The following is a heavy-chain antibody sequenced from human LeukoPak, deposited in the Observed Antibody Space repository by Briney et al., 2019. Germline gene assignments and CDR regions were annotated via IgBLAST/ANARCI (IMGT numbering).Heavy chain of an antibody. CDR2: IYYSGST. V-gene: IGHV4-59*01. CDR1: GGSISSYY. D-gene: IGHD2-21*02. CDR3: ARAYCGGDCYDKYYYYYYGMDV. J-gene: IGHJ6*02. Sequence: PSETLSLTCTVYGGSISSYYWSWIRQPPGKGLEWIGYIYYSGSTNYNPSLKSRVTISVDTSKNQFSLKLSSVTAADTAVYYCARAYCGGDCYDKYYYYYYGMDVWGQGTTVTVSS.